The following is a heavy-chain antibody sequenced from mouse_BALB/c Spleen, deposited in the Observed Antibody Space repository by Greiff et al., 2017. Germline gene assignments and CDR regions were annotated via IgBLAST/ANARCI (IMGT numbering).Heavy chain of an antibody. CDR3: ARSEGWFLDY. D-gene: IGHD2-3*01. V-gene: IGHV1S41*01. CDR2: IAPGSGST. Sequence: DLVKPGASVKLSCKASGYTFTSYWINWIKQMPGQGLEWIGRIAPGSGSTYYNEMFKGKATLTVDTSSSTAYIQLSSLSSEDSAVYFCARSEGWFLDYWGQGTTLTVSS. CDR1: GYTFTSYW. J-gene: IGHJ2*01.